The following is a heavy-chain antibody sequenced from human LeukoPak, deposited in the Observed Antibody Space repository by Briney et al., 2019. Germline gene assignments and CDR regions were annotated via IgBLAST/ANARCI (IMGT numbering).Heavy chain of an antibody. Sequence: SETLSLTCTVSGGSISSYYWSWIRQPAGKGLEWIGRIYTSGSTNYNPSLKSRVTMSVDTSKNQFSLKLSSVTAADTAVYYCARVDTAMAAYYYYYMDVWDKGTTVTVSS. V-gene: IGHV4-4*07. D-gene: IGHD5-18*01. CDR1: GGSISSYY. CDR3: ARVDTAMAAYYYYYMDV. CDR2: IYTSGST. J-gene: IGHJ6*03.